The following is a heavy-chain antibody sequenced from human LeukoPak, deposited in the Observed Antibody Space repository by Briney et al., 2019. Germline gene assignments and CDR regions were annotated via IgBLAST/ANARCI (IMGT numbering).Heavy chain of an antibody. J-gene: IGHJ6*03. CDR2: IHSGGTT. CDR1: GGSLSRFY. CDR3: ARDSPDGYASGHYYYYYLDV. V-gene: IGHV4-4*07. D-gene: IGHD5-18*01. Sequence: SETLSLTCTVSGGSLSRFYWAWIRQPAGRGLEWIGRIHSGGTTNYNPSLESRLTFSLDTSQNQFSLKLNSVTAADTAVYYCARDSPDGYASGHYYYYYLDVWGKGTTSPLP.